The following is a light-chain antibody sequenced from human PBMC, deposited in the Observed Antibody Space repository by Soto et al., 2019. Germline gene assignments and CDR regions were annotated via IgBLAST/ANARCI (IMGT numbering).Light chain of an antibody. CDR1: QVIKDD. CDR2: AAS. V-gene: IGKV1-27*01. Sequence: IQMTQSPSSLSASVGDRVNITCRASQVIKDDLVWYQQKPGKVPSLLIYAASTLQSGVSSRFSGSRSGTDFTLTISTLQPGDVATYYCQKYDDAPLSFGGGTKVEI. J-gene: IGKJ4*01. CDR3: QKYDDAPLS.